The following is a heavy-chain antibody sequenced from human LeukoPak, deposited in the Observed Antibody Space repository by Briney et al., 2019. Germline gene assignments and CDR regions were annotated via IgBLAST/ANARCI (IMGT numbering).Heavy chain of an antibody. D-gene: IGHD6-6*01. CDR1: GGSISSSTYY. CDR3: ARQEYSNSYFDH. Sequence: PSETLSLTCTVSGGSISSSTYYWGWIRQPPGKGLEWIGTIYYSGTTYYNPSLKSPVTISVDTSKNQFSLKLTSVTDADTAVYYCARQEYSNSYFDHWGRGTLVTVSS. CDR2: IYYSGTT. V-gene: IGHV4-39*01. J-gene: IGHJ4*02.